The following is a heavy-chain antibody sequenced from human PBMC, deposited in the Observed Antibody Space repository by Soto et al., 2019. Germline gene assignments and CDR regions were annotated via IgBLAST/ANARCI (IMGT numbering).Heavy chain of an antibody. CDR2: IIPIFGTA. Sequence: QVQLVPSGAEVKKPGSSVQVSCKASGGTCSSYAISWVRQAPGQGLEWMGGIIPIFGTANYAQKFQGRVTITADESTSKADMELSSLRSEDTAVYYCASRTEDYYDSSGYRGPNAEYFQHWGQGTLVTVSS. CDR1: GGTCSSYA. D-gene: IGHD3-22*01. J-gene: IGHJ1*01. CDR3: ASRTEDYYDSSGYRGPNAEYFQH. V-gene: IGHV1-69*01.